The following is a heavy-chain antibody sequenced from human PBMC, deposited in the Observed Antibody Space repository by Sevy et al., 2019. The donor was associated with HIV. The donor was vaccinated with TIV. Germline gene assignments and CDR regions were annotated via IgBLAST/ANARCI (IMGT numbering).Heavy chain of an antibody. V-gene: IGHV4-59*01. J-gene: IGHJ5*02. CDR3: ARAPPVRSGDDSLNWFDP. CDR1: GGPISAYY. CDR2: IYYTGST. D-gene: IGHD5-12*01. Sequence: SETLSLTCTVSGGPISAYYWSWIRQPPGKGLEYLGYIYYTGSTNYNPSLKSRVTISVDTSKDQFSLKLSSVTAADTAVYYCARAPPVRSGDDSLNWFDPWGQGTLVTVSS.